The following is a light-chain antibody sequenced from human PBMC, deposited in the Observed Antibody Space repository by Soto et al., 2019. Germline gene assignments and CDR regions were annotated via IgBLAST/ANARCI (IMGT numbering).Light chain of an antibody. J-gene: IGKJ5*01. CDR1: QSVSSN. CDR2: DAS. V-gene: IGKV3-15*01. Sequence: IVMKQSQTTLSVSPGERATLSCRASQSVSSNLAWHQQKPGQAPRILMYDASTRATGIPARFSGSGSGTEFTLTISSLQSEDFAVYYCQQYHIWPIPSGQRARPEIK. CDR3: QQYHIWPIP.